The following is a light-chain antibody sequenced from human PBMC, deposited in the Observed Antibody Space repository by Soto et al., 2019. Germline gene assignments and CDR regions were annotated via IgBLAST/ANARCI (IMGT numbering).Light chain of an antibody. CDR1: QSVSSN. J-gene: IGKJ4*01. CDR2: GAS. Sequence: EIVLTQSPATLSVSPGARATLSCRASQSVSSNLAWHQQRPGQAPRLLIYGASTRATGVPARFSGSGSETDFILTISRLEPEDSAVYYCQQYGSSPTFGGGTKVDIK. CDR3: QQYGSSPT. V-gene: IGKV3-20*01.